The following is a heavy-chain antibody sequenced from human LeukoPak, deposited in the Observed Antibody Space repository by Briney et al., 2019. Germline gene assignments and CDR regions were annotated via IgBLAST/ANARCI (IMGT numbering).Heavy chain of an antibody. CDR3: ARDGSGWGYSGYDHGDY. CDR2: IKQDGSEK. V-gene: IGHV3-7*01. J-gene: IGHJ4*02. D-gene: IGHD5-12*01. CDR1: GFTFSSYW. Sequence: PGGSLRLSCAASGFTFSSYWMSWVRQAPGKGLEWVANIKQDGSEKYYVDSVKGRFTISRDNAKNSLYLQMNSLRAEDTAVYYCARDGSGWGYSGYDHGDYWGQGTLVTVSS.